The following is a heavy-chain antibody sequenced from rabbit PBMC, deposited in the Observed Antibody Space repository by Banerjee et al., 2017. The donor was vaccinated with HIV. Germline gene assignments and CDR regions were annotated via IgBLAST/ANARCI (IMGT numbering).Heavy chain of an antibody. CDR3: ARAGTYDAAGYSNAFGL. Sequence: QEQLEESGGDLVKPGASLTLTCTASGFSFSNNYYMCWVRQAPGKGLEWIACIYAGSSGSTYYASWAKGRFTISKTSSTTVTLQMTSLTAADTATYFCARAGTYDAAGYSNAFGLWGPGTLVTVS. D-gene: IGHD7-1*01. V-gene: IGHV1S45*01. CDR1: GFSFSNNYY. J-gene: IGHJ6*01. CDR2: IYAGSSGST.